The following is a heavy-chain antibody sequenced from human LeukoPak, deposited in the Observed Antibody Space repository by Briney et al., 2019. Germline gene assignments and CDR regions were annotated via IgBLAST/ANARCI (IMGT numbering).Heavy chain of an antibody. V-gene: IGHV1-18*01. Sequence: ASVKVSCKASGYTFTSYAMNWVRQAPGQGLEWMGWISAYNGNTNYAQKLQGRVTMTTDTSTSTAYMELRSLRSDDTAVYYCARTPKDVGYDFWSGYYGSFDYWGQGTLVTVSS. J-gene: IGHJ4*02. D-gene: IGHD3-3*01. CDR3: ARTPKDVGYDFWSGYYGSFDY. CDR2: ISAYNGNT. CDR1: GYTFTSYA.